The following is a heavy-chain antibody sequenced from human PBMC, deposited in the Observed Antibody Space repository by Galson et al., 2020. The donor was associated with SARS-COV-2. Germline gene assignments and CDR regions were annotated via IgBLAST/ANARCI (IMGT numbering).Heavy chain of an antibody. Sequence: TGGSLRLSCAAPGFTFSSYGMHWVRQAPGKGLEWVAVISYDGSNKYYADSVKGRFTISRDNSKNTLYLQMNSLRAEDTAVYYCAKRGVPYCGGDCYRGYFDYWGQGTLVTVSS. V-gene: IGHV3-30*18. CDR2: ISYDGSNK. J-gene: IGHJ4*02. CDR1: GFTFSSYG. CDR3: AKRGVPYCGGDCYRGYFDY. D-gene: IGHD2-21*02.